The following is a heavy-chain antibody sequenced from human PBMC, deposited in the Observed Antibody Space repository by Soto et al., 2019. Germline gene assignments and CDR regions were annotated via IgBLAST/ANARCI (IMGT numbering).Heavy chain of an antibody. CDR1: GGSISSGGYY. V-gene: IGHV4-31*03. D-gene: IGHD2-15*01. J-gene: IGHJ6*02. CDR3: ARDLIASLYPEDYYYGMDV. Sequence: QVQLQESGPGLVKPSQTLSLTCTVSGGSISSGGYYWSWIRQHPGKGLEWIGYIYYSGSTYYNPSPKSRVTIPVDTSKNQFSLKLSSVTAADTAVYYCARDLIASLYPEDYYYGMDVWGQGTTVTVSS. CDR2: IYYSGST.